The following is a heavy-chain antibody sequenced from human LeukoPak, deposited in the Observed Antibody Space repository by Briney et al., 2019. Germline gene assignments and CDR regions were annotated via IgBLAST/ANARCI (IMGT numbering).Heavy chain of an antibody. Sequence: PSETLSLTCTVSGGSISSYYWSWIRQPPGKGLEWIGYIYYSGSTNYNPSLKSRVTISVDTSKNQFSLKLSSVTAADTAVYYCARDSRQYYYYYGMDVWGQGTTVTVSS. J-gene: IGHJ6*02. CDR1: GGSISSYY. CDR2: IYYSGST. CDR3: ARDSRQYYYYYGMDV. V-gene: IGHV4-59*01.